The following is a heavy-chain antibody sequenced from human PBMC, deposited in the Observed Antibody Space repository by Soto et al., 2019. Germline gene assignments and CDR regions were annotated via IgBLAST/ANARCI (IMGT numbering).Heavy chain of an antibody. J-gene: IGHJ4*02. CDR3: ARASRQLVYFDY. V-gene: IGHV3-33*01. CDR2: IWYDGSNK. Sequence: QVQLVESGGGVVQPGRSLRLSCAASGFTFSSYGMHWVRQAPGKGLEWVAVIWYDGSNKYYADSVKGRFTISRDNSKNTLYLQMNSRRAEDTAVYYCARASRQLVYFDYWGQGTLVTVSS. CDR1: GFTFSSYG. D-gene: IGHD6-13*01.